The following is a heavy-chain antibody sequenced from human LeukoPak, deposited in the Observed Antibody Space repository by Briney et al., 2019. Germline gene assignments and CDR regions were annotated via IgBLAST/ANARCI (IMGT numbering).Heavy chain of an antibody. Sequence: PGGSLRLSCAASGFTFSSYGMHWVRQAPGKGLEWVAVISYDGSNKYYADSVKGRFTISRDNSKNTLYLQMGSLKAEDMAVYYCARGYEDPTVTTWVPYYYYYMDVWGKGTTVTVSS. V-gene: IGHV3-30*03. CDR2: ISYDGSNK. J-gene: IGHJ6*03. D-gene: IGHD4-17*01. CDR3: ARGYEDPTVTTWVPYYYYYMDV. CDR1: GFTFSSYG.